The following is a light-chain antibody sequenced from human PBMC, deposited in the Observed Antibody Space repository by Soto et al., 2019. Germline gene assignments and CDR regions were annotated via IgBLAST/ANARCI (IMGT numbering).Light chain of an antibody. J-gene: IGKJ1*01. V-gene: IGKV1-5*03. CDR3: QQYDTLCT. Sequence: DIQMTQSPSTLSASVGDRVTITCRASQNVNGWLAWYQQKPGKAPTLLINKASSLESGVPSRFSGRGFGTEFTLTISSLQTDDFATYYCQQYDTLCTFGQGTKVEVK. CDR1: QNVNGW. CDR2: KAS.